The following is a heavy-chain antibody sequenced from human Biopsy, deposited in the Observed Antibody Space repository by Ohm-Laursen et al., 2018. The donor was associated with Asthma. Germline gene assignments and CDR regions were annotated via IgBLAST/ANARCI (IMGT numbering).Heavy chain of an antibody. Sequence: SQTLSLTCTVSYGSITSGGYYWTWIRQHPGKGLEWLGSIYYSGSTYYNPSLKSRVSISIDTSKNQFSLKLSSVTAADTAVYYCARAQDYYDSRGYYRSFDYWGQGTLVTVSS. D-gene: IGHD3-22*01. CDR2: IYYSGST. J-gene: IGHJ4*02. CDR1: YGSITSGGYY. V-gene: IGHV4-31*03. CDR3: ARAQDYYDSRGYYRSFDY.